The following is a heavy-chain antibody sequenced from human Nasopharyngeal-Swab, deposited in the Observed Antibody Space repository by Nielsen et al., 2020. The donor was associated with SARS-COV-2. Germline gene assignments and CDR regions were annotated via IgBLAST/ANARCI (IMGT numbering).Heavy chain of an antibody. J-gene: IGHJ4*02. D-gene: IGHD3-16*01. CDR2: IRRDSGAR. CDR3: VRDTTPLVTGGHQDY. CDR1: GFSLSNYW. V-gene: IGHV3-7*01. Sequence: GGSLRLSCVGSGFSLSNYWMSWVRQAPGRGLEWVANIRRDSGARFYVDSVKGRFTISRDNAKNSLYLQMNSLRAEDTAVYYCVRDTTPLVTGGHQDYWGQGTVVTVSS.